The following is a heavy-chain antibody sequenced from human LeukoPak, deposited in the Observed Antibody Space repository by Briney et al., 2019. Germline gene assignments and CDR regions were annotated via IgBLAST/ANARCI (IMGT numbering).Heavy chain of an antibody. Sequence: SETLSLTCTVSGDSISSYYWSWIRQPPGKGREWIGYIYYDGSTNYNPSLKSRVTISVDTSKNQFSLKLSSMTATDTAVYYCARVAMAENYYDSSGYFDYWGQGTLVTVSS. D-gene: IGHD3-22*01. CDR2: IYYDGST. J-gene: IGHJ4*02. CDR3: ARVAMAENYYDSSGYFDY. CDR1: GDSISSYY. V-gene: IGHV4-59*01.